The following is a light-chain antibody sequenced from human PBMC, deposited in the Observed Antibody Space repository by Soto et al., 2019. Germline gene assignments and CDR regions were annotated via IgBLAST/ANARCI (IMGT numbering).Light chain of an antibody. CDR3: SSYTSSSTWV. J-gene: IGLJ3*02. Sequence: QSALTQPASVSGSPGQSITISCTGTSSDVGGYNYVSWYQQHPGKAPKLMIYDVSNRPSGVSNRFSGSKSGNTASPTISGLQAEDGAAYYCSSYTSSSTWVFGAGTKLTVL. CDR2: DVS. V-gene: IGLV2-14*01. CDR1: SSDVGGYNY.